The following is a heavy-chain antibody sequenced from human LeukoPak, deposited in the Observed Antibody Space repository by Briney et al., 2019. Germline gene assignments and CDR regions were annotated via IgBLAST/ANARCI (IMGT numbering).Heavy chain of an antibody. V-gene: IGHV1-2*06. CDR1: GYTFTGYY. CDR2: INPNSGGT. Sequence: VASVKVSCKASGYTFTGYYMHWVRQAPGQGLEWMGRINPNSGGTNYAQKFQGRVTITRDTSISTAYMELSRLRSDDTAVYYCARDQRTYYSSSSTSDYWGQGTLVTVSS. CDR3: ARDQRTYYSSSSTSDY. D-gene: IGHD6-6*01. J-gene: IGHJ4*02.